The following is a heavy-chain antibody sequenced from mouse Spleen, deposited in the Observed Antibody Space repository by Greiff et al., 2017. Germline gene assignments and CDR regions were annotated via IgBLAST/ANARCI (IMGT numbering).Heavy chain of an antibody. Sequence: EVKLVESGGGLVKPGGSLKLSCAASGFTFSSYAMSWVRQTPEKRLEWVATISDGGSYTYYPDNVKGRFTISRDNAKNNLYLQMSHLKSEDTAMYYCARERDDGYYEGYFDVWGTGTTVTVSS. CDR2: ISDGGSYT. CDR3: ARERDDGYYEGYFDV. D-gene: IGHD2-3*01. CDR1: GFTFSSYA. V-gene: IGHV5-4*01. J-gene: IGHJ1*03.